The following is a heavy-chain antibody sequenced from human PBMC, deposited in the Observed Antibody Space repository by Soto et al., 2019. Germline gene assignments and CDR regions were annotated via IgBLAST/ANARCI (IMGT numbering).Heavy chain of an antibody. CDR2: IYYSGST. CDR3: ARGRYSSSSRWFDP. D-gene: IGHD6-6*01. J-gene: IGHJ5*02. V-gene: IGHV4-31*03. CDR1: GGSISSGGYY. Sequence: QVQLQESGPGLVKPSQTLSLSCTVSGGSISSGGYYWSWIRQHPGKGLEWIGYIYYSGSTYYNPSLKSRVTISVATSKNPFSLNLRSVTAADTAVYYCARGRYSSSSRWFDPWGQGTLVTVSS.